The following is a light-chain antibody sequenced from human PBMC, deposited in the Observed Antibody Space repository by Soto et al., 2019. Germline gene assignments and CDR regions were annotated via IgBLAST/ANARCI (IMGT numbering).Light chain of an antibody. CDR2: GAS. V-gene: IGKV3-20*01. CDR3: QQYSNSRT. CDR1: QSVYNSY. J-gene: IGKJ5*01. Sequence: VVLTQSPGTLSLSPGERATLSCRASQSVYNSYLAWYQQKPGQAPRLLIFGASSRATGVPDRFSGSGSGTDFTLTISRLEPEDFAVYYCQQYSNSRTFGQGTRLEIK.